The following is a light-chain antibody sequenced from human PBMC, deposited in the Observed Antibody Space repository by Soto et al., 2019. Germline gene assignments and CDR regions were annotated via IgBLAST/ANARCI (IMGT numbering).Light chain of an antibody. CDR3: QQYYSYPLT. J-gene: IGKJ4*01. CDR1: QDVNGY. Sequence: AIRMTQSPSSFSASTGDRVTITCRASQDVNGYLAWYQQKPGKAPKLLIYAASTLQSGVPSRFSGSRSGTDFTLTISCLQSEDFATYYCQQYYSYPLTFGGGTRVEIK. V-gene: IGKV1-8*01. CDR2: AAS.